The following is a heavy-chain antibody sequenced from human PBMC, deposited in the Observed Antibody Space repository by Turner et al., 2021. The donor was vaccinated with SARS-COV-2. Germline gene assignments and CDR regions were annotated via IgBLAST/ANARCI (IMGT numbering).Heavy chain of an antibody. D-gene: IGHD2-21*02. J-gene: IGHJ4*02. Sequence: QVQVVQSRAEVKKPRASVTVSCNASGYTFISNGNSWVREAPGQGLEWMGWITAYNGNTNYAKKLKGRVTMTTATSTSIAYMELRSMRSDDTAVYYCARLGGGDRPGDYWGQGTLVTVSS. CDR2: ITAYNGNT. CDR1: GYTFISNG. V-gene: IGHV1-18*01. CDR3: ARLGGGDRPGDY.